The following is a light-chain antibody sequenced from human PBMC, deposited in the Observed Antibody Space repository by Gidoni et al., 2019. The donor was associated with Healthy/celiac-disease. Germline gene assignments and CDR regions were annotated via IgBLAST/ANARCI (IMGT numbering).Light chain of an antibody. Sequence: SSVLTPPPSASVAPGKTARITCGGNNIGSKSVHWYQQEAGQAPVLVIYYDSDRPSGIPERFSGSNSGNTATLTISRVEAGDEADYYCQVWDSSSDHPVFGGGTKLTVL. CDR3: QVWDSSSDHPV. CDR2: YDS. CDR1: NIGSKS. V-gene: IGLV3-21*04. J-gene: IGLJ2*01.